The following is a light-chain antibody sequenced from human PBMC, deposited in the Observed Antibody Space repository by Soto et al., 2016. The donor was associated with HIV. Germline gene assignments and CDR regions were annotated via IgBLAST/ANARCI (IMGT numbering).Light chain of an antibody. Sequence: SYVLTQPPSVSVAPGKTATITCGGNNIGGKNVHWFQQKPGQAPVLVVYDDSDRPSGIPERFSGSNSGNTATLTISRVEAGDEADYYCQVWDSSSDHVVFGGGTKLTIL. V-gene: IGLV3-21*03. CDR2: DDS. CDR3: QVWDSSSDHVV. J-gene: IGLJ2*01. CDR1: NIGGKN.